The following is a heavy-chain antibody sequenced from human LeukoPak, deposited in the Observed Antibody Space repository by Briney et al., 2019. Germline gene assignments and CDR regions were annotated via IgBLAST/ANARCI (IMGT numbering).Heavy chain of an antibody. V-gene: IGHV1-18*01. CDR2: ISAYNGNI. D-gene: IGHD3-3*01. J-gene: IGHJ4*02. CDR3: ASMSGYYPSYYFDY. CDR1: GYTFISYG. Sequence: ASVKVSCKASGYTFISYGITWVRQAPGQGFEWLGWISAYNGNIDYAQKLQGRVTLTTDTSTSTAYMEVRSLRSDDTAVYYCASMSGYYPSYYFDYWGQGTLVTVSS.